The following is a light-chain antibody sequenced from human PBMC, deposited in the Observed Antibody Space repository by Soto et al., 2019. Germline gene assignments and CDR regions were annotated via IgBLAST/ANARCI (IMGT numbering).Light chain of an antibody. CDR3: QNWGSGIVL. CDR1: SGHSNYA. Sequence: QLVLTQSPSASASLGASVKLTCTLSSGHSNYAIAWHQQQSEKGPRYLMKLNSDGSHSKGDGIPDRFSGSSSGAERYLTISSRQSEDEADYDCQNWGSGIVLFGGGTKVTVL. CDR2: LNSDGSH. J-gene: IGLJ2*01. V-gene: IGLV4-69*01.